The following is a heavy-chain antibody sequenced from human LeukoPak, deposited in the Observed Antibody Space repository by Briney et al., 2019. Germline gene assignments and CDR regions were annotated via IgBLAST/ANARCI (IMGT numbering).Heavy chain of an antibody. J-gene: IGHJ4*02. Sequence: GGSLRLSCAASGFTFSSYAMSWVRQAPGKGLEWVSAISDSGASTYYADSVKGRFTISRDNSKNTLYLQMNSLRAEDTAVYYCATRNTMTTLMFDYWGQGTLVTVSS. CDR1: GFTFSSYA. CDR3: ATRNTMTTLMFDY. V-gene: IGHV3-23*01. D-gene: IGHD4-17*01. CDR2: ISDSGAST.